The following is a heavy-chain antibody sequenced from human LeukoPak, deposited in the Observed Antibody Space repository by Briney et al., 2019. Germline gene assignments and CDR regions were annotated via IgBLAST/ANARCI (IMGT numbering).Heavy chain of an antibody. CDR3: ARFTMTRGWFDP. CDR1: GYTFTTYA. J-gene: IGHJ5*02. CDR2: INAGNGNT. Sequence: ASVKVSCKASGYTFTTYAMHWVRQAPGQRLEWMGWINAGNGNTKYSQKFQGRVTITRDTSASKAYMELSSLRSEDTAIYYCARFTMTRGWFDPWGQGTLVTVSS. D-gene: IGHD3-22*01. V-gene: IGHV1-3*01.